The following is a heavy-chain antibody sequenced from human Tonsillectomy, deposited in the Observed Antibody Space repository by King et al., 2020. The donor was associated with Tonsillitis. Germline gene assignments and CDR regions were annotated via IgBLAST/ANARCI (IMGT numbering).Heavy chain of an antibody. CDR2: ISWNSGSI. CDR3: AKDASNYYGSGSPDY. Sequence: GQLVQSGGGLIQPGRSLRLSCAASGFTFDDYAMHWVRQAPGKGLEWVSGISWNSGSIGYADSVKGRFTISRDNAKNSLYLQMNSLRAEDTALYYCAKDASNYYGSGSPDYWGQGTLVTVSS. D-gene: IGHD3-10*01. CDR1: GFTFDDYA. J-gene: IGHJ4*02. V-gene: IGHV3-9*01.